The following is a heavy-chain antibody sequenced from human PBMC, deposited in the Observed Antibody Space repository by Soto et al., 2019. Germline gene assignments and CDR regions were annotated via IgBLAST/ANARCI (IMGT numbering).Heavy chain of an antibody. D-gene: IGHD6-13*01. V-gene: IGHV4-61*01. CDR2: IYYSGST. J-gene: IGHJ6*02. CDR1: GGSVSSGSYY. CDR3: ARSYTSSWYPDYYYGMDV. Sequence: SETLSLTCTVSGGSVSSGSYYWSWIRQPPGKGLKWIGYIYYSGSTNYNPSLKSRVTISVDTSKNQFSLKLSSVTAADTAVYYCARSYTSSWYPDYYYGMDVWGQGTTDTVSS.